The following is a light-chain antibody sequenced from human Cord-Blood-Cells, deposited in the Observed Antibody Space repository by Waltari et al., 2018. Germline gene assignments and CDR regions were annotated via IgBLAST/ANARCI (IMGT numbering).Light chain of an antibody. J-gene: IGLJ1*01. Sequence: SYVLTQPPSVSVAPGKTARITCGGNNIGSKSVHWYQQKPGQAPVLGHHDDSDRPSGTPERFSASNPWNTAPLTISRVEAGDEADYYCQVWDSSSDHYVFGTGTKVTVL. CDR1: NIGSKS. V-gene: IGLV3-21*03. CDR2: DDS. CDR3: QVWDSSSDHYV.